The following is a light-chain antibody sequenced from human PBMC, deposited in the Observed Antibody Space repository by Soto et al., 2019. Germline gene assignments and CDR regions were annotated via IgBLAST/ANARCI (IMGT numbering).Light chain of an antibody. CDR2: KVS. CDR1: SSDVGDGDF. CDR3: CSYTRSGTGV. J-gene: IGLJ3*02. V-gene: IGLV2-14*01. Sequence: QSALTQPASVSGSPRQSITISCTGTSSDVGDGDFVSWYQQRPGNAPKLMIYKVSNRPSGVSNRFSGSKSGNTASLTISGLQAEDEADYYCCSYTRSGTGVFGGGTKRTVL.